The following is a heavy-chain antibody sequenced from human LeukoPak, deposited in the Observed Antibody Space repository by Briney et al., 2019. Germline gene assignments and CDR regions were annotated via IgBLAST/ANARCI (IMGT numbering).Heavy chain of an antibody. D-gene: IGHD5-18*01. Sequence: PSETLSLTCAVYGGSFSGYYWSWIRQPPGKGLEWIGEINHSGSTNYNPSLKSRVSMSQDTSKNQFSLKLRSVTAADTAVYYCARRSVETIMARPFDYWGQGTLVIVSS. CDR3: ARRSVETIMARPFDY. V-gene: IGHV4-34*01. CDR2: INHSGST. J-gene: IGHJ4*02. CDR1: GGSFSGYY.